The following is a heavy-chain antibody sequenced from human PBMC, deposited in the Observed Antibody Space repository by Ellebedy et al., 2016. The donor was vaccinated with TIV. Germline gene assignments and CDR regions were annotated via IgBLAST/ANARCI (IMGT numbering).Heavy chain of an antibody. D-gene: IGHD6-13*01. V-gene: IGHV3-7*03. Sequence: GESLKISCAASGFAFSTYWMSWVRQAPGTGLEWVANIKPDGSEKYYVDSVKGRFTISRDNAKNSLYLQMNSLRVDDTALYYCVRGRGYPARDYYYFDYWGQGTLVTVSS. CDR3: VRGRGYPARDYYYFDY. CDR1: GFAFSTYW. J-gene: IGHJ4*02. CDR2: IKPDGSEK.